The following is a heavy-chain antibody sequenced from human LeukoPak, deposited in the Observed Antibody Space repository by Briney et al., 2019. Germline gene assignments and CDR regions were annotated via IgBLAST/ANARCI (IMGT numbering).Heavy chain of an antibody. D-gene: IGHD6-19*01. CDR3: ARDATRSVAGTLGD. J-gene: IGHJ4*02. Sequence: ASVKVFCKASGYTFNSSYMHWVRQAPGQGLEWMGIINPSDDSTRYAQKFQGRVTMTKDTSTNTVYMHLSSLSSDDTAVYYCARDATRSVAGTLGDWGQGTLVTVSS. CDR2: INPSDDST. CDR1: GYTFNSSY. V-gene: IGHV1-46*02.